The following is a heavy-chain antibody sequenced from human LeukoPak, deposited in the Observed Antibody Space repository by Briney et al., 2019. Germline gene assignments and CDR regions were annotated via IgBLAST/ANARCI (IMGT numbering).Heavy chain of an antibody. Sequence: GRSLRLSCAASGFIFSNFGMHWVRQAPGKGLEWVAVISYDGSNKYYADSVKGRFTISRDNSKNTLYLQMNSLRAEDTAVYYCARVLFPLPYYYYGMDVWGQGTTVTVSS. CDR1: GFIFSNFG. J-gene: IGHJ6*02. V-gene: IGHV3-30*19. CDR3: ARVLFPLPYYYYGMDV. CDR2: ISYDGSNK.